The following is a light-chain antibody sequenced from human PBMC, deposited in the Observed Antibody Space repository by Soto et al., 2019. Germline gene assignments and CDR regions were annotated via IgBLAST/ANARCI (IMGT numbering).Light chain of an antibody. CDR3: SSYTSSSTRV. CDR2: EVS. V-gene: IGLV2-14*01. Sequence: QSALTQPASVSGSAGRSITISCTGASSDVGGYNYVSWYQQHPGKAPKLMIYEVSNRPSGVSNRFSGSKSVNTASLTISGLQAEDVPDYYCSSYTSSSTRVFGGGTKLTV. CDR1: SSDVGGYNY. J-gene: IGLJ3*02.